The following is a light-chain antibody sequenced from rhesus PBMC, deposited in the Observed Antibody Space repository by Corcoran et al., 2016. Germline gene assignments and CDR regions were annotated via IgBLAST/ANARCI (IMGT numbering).Light chain of an antibody. CDR2: KAS. V-gene: IGKV1-74*01. CDR3: QHAYGTPYS. J-gene: IGKJ2*01. Sequence: DIQMTQSPSSLSASVGDRVTITCRASENVNNYLNWYQQKQGKAPKVLIYKASTLQRGVPSRFSGSGSGTDHTFSISSLQPEDVATYYCQHAYGTPYSFGQGTKVEIK. CDR1: ENVNNY.